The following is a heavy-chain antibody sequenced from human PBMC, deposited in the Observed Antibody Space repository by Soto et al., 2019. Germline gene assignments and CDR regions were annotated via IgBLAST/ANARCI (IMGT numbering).Heavy chain of an antibody. CDR2: IYPGDSDN. V-gene: IGHV5-51*01. CDR1: GYSFTSYW. CDR3: ARQYREYCSSTSCYYYYGMDV. D-gene: IGHD2-2*01. Sequence: PGESLKISCKGSGYSFTSYWICWVRQMPGKGLEWMGIIYPGDSDNRYSPSFQGQVTISAAKSISTAYLQWSSLKASDTAMYSCARQYREYCSSTSCYYYYGMDVWGQGTTVTVSS. J-gene: IGHJ6*02.